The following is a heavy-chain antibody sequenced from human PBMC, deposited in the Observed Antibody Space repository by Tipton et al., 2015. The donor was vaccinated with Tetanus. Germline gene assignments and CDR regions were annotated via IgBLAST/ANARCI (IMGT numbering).Heavy chain of an antibody. CDR2: VSSSGADT. V-gene: IGHV3-23*01. D-gene: IGHD1-26*01. CDR3: AKVIVGATSSPFDF. CDR1: EFTFTNAW. J-gene: IGHJ4*02. Sequence: EFTFTNAWMSWVRQAPGKGLEWVSSVSSSGADTYYADSVKGRFTISRDSSKNTLYLQMSNLRVDDTALYYCAKVIVGATSSPFDFWGPGSLVTVSS.